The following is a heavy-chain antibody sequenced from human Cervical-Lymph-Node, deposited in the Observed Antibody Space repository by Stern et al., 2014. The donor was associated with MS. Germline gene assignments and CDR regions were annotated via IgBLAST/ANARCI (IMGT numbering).Heavy chain of an antibody. V-gene: IGHV3-30*03. Sequence: VQLVESGGGVVQPGRSLRLSCAASGFTFSSSGMLWVRQAPGKGLEWVALMSYDGSRQYYADSVNGRFTVSRDNSKNTLYLQMSSLRAEDTAVYYCATNRVMVPGKDFFYGLDVWGQGTTVTVSS. CDR3: ATNRVMVPGKDFFYGLDV. D-gene: IGHD3-10*01. J-gene: IGHJ6*02. CDR2: MSYDGSRQ. CDR1: GFTFSSSG.